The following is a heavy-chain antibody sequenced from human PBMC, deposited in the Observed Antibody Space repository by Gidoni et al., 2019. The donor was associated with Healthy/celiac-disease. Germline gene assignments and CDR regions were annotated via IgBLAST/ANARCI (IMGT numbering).Heavy chain of an antibody. D-gene: IGHD2-2*01. J-gene: IGHJ6*02. CDR1: GFTFSSYG. CDR3: ARDGGCSSTSCYDGMDV. Sequence: RSLRLSCAASGFTFSSYGMHWVRQAPGKGLEWVAVIWYDGSNKYYADSVKGRFTISRDNSKNTLYLQMNSLRAEDTAVYYCARDGGCSSTSCYDGMDVWGQGTTVTVSS. CDR2: IWYDGSNK. V-gene: IGHV3-33*01.